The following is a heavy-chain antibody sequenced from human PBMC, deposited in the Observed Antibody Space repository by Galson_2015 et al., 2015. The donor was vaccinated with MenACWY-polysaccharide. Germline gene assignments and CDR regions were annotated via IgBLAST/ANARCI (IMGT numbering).Heavy chain of an antibody. Sequence: SLRLSCAASGFTFSNSAIHWVRQVPGKGLEWVAVISYDGDKTFYEDSVKVRFTISRDNSKSTLYLQMNSLRAEDTAVYYCAKDRRGSYSFYYGMDVWGPGTTVTVSS. J-gene: IGHJ6*02. CDR2: ISYDGDKT. V-gene: IGHV3-30*18. CDR3: AKDRRGSYSFYYGMDV. D-gene: IGHD1-26*01. CDR1: GFTFSNSA.